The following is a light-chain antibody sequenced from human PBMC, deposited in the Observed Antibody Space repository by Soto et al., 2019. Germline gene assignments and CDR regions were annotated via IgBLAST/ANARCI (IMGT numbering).Light chain of an antibody. CDR2: DAS. Sequence: EIVLTQSPATLSLSPGDRATLSCRASQSVGSYLGWYQQRPGQAPRLLIYDASNRATGIPARFSCSGSGTDFSLTIGSLEPEDFAVYDCQQRSGWPSTFGGGTKVEIK. V-gene: IGKV3-11*01. CDR3: QQRSGWPST. J-gene: IGKJ4*01. CDR1: QSVGSY.